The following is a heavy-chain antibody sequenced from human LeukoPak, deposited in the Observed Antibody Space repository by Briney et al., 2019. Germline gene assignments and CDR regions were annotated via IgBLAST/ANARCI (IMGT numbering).Heavy chain of an antibody. V-gene: IGHV1-69*13. CDR2: IIPILGTA. CDR3: ASAGHPGEASNYYDSSMAY. D-gene: IGHD3-22*01. J-gene: IGHJ4*02. Sequence: SVKVSCKASGGTFSSYAISCVRQAPGQGLEWMGGIIPILGTANYAQKFQGRVTITADESTSTAYMELSSLRSEDTAVYYCASAGHPGEASNYYDSSMAYWGQGTLVTVSS. CDR1: GGTFSSYA.